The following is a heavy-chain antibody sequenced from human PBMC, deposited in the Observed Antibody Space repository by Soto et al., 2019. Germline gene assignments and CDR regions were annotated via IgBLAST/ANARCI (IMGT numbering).Heavy chain of an antibody. V-gene: IGHV4-30-4*01. J-gene: IGHJ6*02. CDR2: IYYSGST. CDR1: GGSISSGDYY. Sequence: SETLSLTCTVSGGSISSGDYYWSWIRQPPGKGLEWIGYIYYSGSTYYNPSLKSRVTISVDTSKNQFSLKLSSVTAADTAVYYCARDHYVYDILTGYGDYYGVDVWGQGTTVTVSS. D-gene: IGHD3-9*01. CDR3: ARDHYVYDILTGYGDYYGVDV.